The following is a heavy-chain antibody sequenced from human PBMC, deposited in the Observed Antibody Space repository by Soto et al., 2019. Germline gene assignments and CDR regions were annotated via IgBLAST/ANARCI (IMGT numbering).Heavy chain of an antibody. CDR2: VSPIFGTT. V-gene: IGHV1-69*01. CDR1: GGTFSSPT. J-gene: IGHJ2*01. D-gene: IGHD1-26*01. CDR3: AGGGSSGGWFFDV. Sequence: QVQLVQSGAEVKKPGSSVKVSCKASGGTFSSPTISWVRQAPGQGLEWMGGVSPIFGTTYYAQKFQGRLTITADASSGTADMELSSMKSEDTAVYYCAGGGSSGGWFFDVWGRAPWSLSPQ.